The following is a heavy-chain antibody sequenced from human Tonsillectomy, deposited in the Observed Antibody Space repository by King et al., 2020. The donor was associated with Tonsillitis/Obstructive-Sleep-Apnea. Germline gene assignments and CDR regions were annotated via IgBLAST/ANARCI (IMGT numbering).Heavy chain of an antibody. D-gene: IGHD2-15*01. CDR1: GGSISSGHYY. Sequence: QLQASGPGLVKPSQTLSLTCTVSGGSISSGHYYWSWIRQHPGKGLEWIGYIYHNGSTDYNPSLKSRLTISVDTSKNQFSLKLSSVTAADTAMYYCAREGFCSGGSCYSYGWFDPWGQGTLVTVSS. V-gene: IGHV4-31*03. CDR2: IYHNGST. CDR3: AREGFCSGGSCYSYGWFDP. J-gene: IGHJ5*02.